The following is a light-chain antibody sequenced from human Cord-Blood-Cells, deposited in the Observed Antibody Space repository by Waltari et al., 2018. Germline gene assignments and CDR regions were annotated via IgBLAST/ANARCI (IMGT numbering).Light chain of an antibody. CDR1: SSDVGSYNL. V-gene: IGLV2-23*01. J-gene: IGLJ3*02. Sequence: QSALTQPASVSGSPGQSITISCTGTSSDVGSYNLFSWYQQHPGKAPKLMIYEGSKRPSGVSNRFSGSKSGNTASLTISGLQAEDEADYYCCSYAGSSTWVFGGGIKLTVL. CDR3: CSYAGSSTWV. CDR2: EGS.